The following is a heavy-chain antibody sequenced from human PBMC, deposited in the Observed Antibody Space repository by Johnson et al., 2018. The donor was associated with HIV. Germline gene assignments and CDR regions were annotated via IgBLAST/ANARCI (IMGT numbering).Heavy chain of an antibody. CDR2: INWNGGSI. CDR1: GFTVSSNY. J-gene: IGHJ3*02. D-gene: IGHD3-10*01. Sequence: VQLVESGGGVVQPGRSLRLSCAASGFTVSSNYMSWVRQAPGKGLEWVSGINWNGGSIGYGDSVKGRFTISRDNAKNSLYLQMNSLRDEDTALYHCARDFVAFGECTAFDIWGQGTRVTVSS. V-gene: IGHV3-20*01. CDR3: ARDFVAFGECTAFDI.